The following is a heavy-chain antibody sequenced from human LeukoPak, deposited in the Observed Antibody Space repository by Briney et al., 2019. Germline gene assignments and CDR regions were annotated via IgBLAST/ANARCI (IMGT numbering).Heavy chain of an antibody. CDR2: IYYSGEA. Sequence: SETLSLTCTLSGGSMTGHNWSGIPHSPEKGLLCFGYIYYSGEAYYNSSLQSRVTISVDTAKNHFSLRLTAVTAADTALYFCSRLRNNDGSGDPDTFDVWGQGTMVTVS. D-gene: IGHD3-22*01. V-gene: IGHV4-59*11. CDR1: GGSMTGHN. J-gene: IGHJ3*01. CDR3: SRLRNNDGSGDPDTFDV.